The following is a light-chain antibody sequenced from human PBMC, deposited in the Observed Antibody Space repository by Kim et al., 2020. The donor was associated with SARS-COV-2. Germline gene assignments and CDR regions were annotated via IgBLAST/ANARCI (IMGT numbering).Light chain of an antibody. Sequence: ASVGDRATITCRASQNIRNNLAWFQQKPGKAPKSLIYAATSLYSGVSPRFSGSGSGTDFTLTISSLQPEDFATYYCQHYNSYPPTFGGGTKVDIK. J-gene: IGKJ4*01. CDR1: QNIRNN. CDR3: QHYNSYPPT. CDR2: AAT. V-gene: IGKV1-16*01.